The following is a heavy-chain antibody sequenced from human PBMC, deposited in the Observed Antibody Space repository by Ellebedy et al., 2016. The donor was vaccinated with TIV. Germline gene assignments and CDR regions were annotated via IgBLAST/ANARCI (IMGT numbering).Heavy chain of an antibody. V-gene: IGHV3-23*01. Sequence: GESLKISXAASGFTFITNAMSWVRQAPGKGLEWVSGISGRGTRTYYADSVKGRFTISRDNSNNTLYLQMNSLRAEDTAVYYCARDSITMFFDPWGRGTLVTVSS. CDR1: GFTFITNA. J-gene: IGHJ5*02. D-gene: IGHD3-10*02. CDR3: ARDSITMFFDP. CDR2: ISGRGTRT.